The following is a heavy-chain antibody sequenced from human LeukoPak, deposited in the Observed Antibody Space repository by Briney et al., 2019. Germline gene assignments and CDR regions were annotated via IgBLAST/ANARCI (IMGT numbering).Heavy chain of an antibody. CDR3: ARGYSSSWYTGVYYYYYGMDV. CDR1: GFTVSSNY. D-gene: IGHD6-13*01. Sequence: ESLTLSCAASGFTVSSNYMSWIRQPPGKGLEWVSVIYSGGSTYYADSVKGRFTISRDNSKNTLYLQMSSLSAADTAVYYCARGYSSSWYTGVYYYYYGMDVWGQGTTVTVSS. J-gene: IGHJ6*02. CDR2: IYSGGST. V-gene: IGHV3-66*01.